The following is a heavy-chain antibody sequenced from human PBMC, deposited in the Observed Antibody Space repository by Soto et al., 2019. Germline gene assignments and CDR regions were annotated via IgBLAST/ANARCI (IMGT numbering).Heavy chain of an antibody. Sequence: QVQLVESGGGVVQPGRSLRLSCAASGFTFSSYGMHWVRQAPGKGLEWVAVIWYDGSNKYYADSVKGRFTISRDNSKNTLYLQMNSLRAEDTAVYYCARDFNHLVPAAHFYWGQGTLVTVSS. D-gene: IGHD2-2*01. J-gene: IGHJ4*02. CDR3: ARDFNHLVPAAHFY. V-gene: IGHV3-33*01. CDR1: GFTFSSYG. CDR2: IWYDGSNK.